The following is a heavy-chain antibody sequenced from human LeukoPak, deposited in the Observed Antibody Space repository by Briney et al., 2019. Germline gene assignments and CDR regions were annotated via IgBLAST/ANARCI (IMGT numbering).Heavy chain of an antibody. CDR2: TVGSRPDT. CDR1: GFTFTNYA. CDR3: AKGKVGAYGQLDY. D-gene: IGHD1-26*01. J-gene: IGHJ4*02. V-gene: IGHV3-23*01. Sequence: GGSLRLSCAASGFTFTNYAMSWVRQTPGKGLEWVAATVGSRPDTYHADSVKGRFTISRDNSKNTLYLQMNSLRAEDTAVYYCAKGKVGAYGQLDYWGQGTLVTVSS.